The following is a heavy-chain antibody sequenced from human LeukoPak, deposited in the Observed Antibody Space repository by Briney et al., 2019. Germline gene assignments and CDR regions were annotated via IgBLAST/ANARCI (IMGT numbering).Heavy chain of an antibody. D-gene: IGHD6-13*01. CDR1: GYTFTSYY. J-gene: IGHJ5*02. V-gene: IGHV1-46*01. CDR3: ARGGESSSWYKDWFDP. CDR2: INPSGGST. Sequence: GASVKVSCKVSGYTFTSYYMHWVRQAPGQGLEWMGIINPSGGSTSYAQKFQGRVTMTRDTSTSTVYMELSSLRSEDTAVYYCARGGESSSWYKDWFDPWGQGTLVTVSS.